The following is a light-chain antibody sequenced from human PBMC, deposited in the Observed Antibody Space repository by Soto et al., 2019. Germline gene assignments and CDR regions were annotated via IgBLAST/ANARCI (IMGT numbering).Light chain of an antibody. V-gene: IGKV3-20*01. CDR1: QSLSSSY. CDR3: QQQGT. Sequence: EIVLTQFPGTLSLSPGERATLSCRPSQSLSSSYLVWYQQKPGQAPRLLIYAASRRATGIPDRFSGSGSATEYTLTIGRLEHEDSAVYYCQQQGTFGQGTRVEIK. CDR2: AAS. J-gene: IGKJ2*01.